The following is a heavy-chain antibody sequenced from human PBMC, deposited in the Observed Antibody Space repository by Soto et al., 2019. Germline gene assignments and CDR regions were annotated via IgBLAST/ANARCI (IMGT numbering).Heavy chain of an antibody. CDR2: INGDGSTR. D-gene: IGHD3-10*01. Sequence: GGSLRLSCAASGLIIRSRWMHWVRQAPGKGLVWVSQINGDGSTRTYVDSVKDRFTISRDNAKNTLYLQMNSLRAEDTAVYYCVSGSYYETKPVAGGYYYYYYGLDVWGQGTTVTVSS. CDR1: GLIIRSRW. CDR3: VSGSYYETKPVAGGYYYYYYGLDV. V-gene: IGHV3-74*01. J-gene: IGHJ6*02.